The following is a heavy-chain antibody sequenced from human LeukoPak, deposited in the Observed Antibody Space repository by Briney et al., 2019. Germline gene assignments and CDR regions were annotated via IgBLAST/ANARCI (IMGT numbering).Heavy chain of an antibody. D-gene: IGHD5-18*01. CDR3: ARGISVDTAMVTVNFDY. J-gene: IGHJ4*02. CDR1: GFTFSSYS. Sequence: PGGSLRLSCAASGFTFSSYSMNWVRQAPGKGPEWVSSISSSSSYIYYADSVKGRFTITRDNAKNSLYLQMNSLRAEDTAVYYCARGISVDTAMVTVNFDYWGQGTLVTVSS. V-gene: IGHV3-21*01. CDR2: ISSSSSYI.